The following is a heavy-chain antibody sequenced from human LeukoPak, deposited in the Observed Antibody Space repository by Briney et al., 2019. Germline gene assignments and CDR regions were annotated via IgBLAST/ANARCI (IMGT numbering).Heavy chain of an antibody. V-gene: IGHV1-2*02. D-gene: IGHD1-1*01. CDR2: INPNSGGS. CDR1: GYTFTGYY. CDR3: ARVQVSDDNWGFFDY. J-gene: IGHJ4*02. Sequence: GASVKVSCKASGYTFTGYYMHWVRQAPGQGLEWMGWINPNSGGSNCAQKFQGRVTMTRETSISTAYMELSRLSSDDTAVYYCARVQVSDDNWGFFDYWGQGTPVTVSS.